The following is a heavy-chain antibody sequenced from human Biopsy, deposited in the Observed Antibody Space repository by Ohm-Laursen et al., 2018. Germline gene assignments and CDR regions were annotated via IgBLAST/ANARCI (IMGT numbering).Heavy chain of an antibody. CDR2: INGSGGST. CDR3: ARDLYDFCGGCPFDP. V-gene: IGHV3-23*01. CDR1: GFPFSSHA. J-gene: IGHJ5*02. D-gene: IGHD3-3*01. Sequence: SLRLSCSATGFPFSSHAMSWVRQAPGKGLECVSVINGSGGSTYYADPVKGRFTISRDNSKNTLYLQMNSLRAEDTAMYYCARDLYDFCGGCPFDPWGQGTLVTVS.